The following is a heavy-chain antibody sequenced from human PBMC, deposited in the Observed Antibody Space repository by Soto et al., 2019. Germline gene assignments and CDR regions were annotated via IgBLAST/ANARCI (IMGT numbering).Heavy chain of an antibody. CDR3: ARVSGSYYYGMDV. Sequence: QVQLQESGPGLVKPSGTLSLTCAVSGGSISSSYWWSWVRQPPGKGLEWIGEIYHSGSTNYNTSLKSRVTISVDKSKHQLSLKVTSVTAADTAVYYCARVSGSYYYGMDVWGQGTTVTVSS. J-gene: IGHJ6*02. CDR1: GGSISSSYW. V-gene: IGHV4-4*02. CDR2: IYHSGST.